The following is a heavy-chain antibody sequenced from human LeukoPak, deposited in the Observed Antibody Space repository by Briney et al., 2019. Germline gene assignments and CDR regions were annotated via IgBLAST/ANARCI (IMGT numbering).Heavy chain of an antibody. Sequence: GSLRLSCEASGFTLSSYVMGWVRQAPGKGLEWVSLISGGGGSTYYADSVKGRFTVSRDNSKNTLYMELNSLRVEDTAEYYCARGDCSSSSCSGFYGMDVWGQGTTVTVSS. V-gene: IGHV3-23*01. CDR3: ARGDCSSSSCSGFYGMDV. D-gene: IGHD2-2*01. CDR2: ISGGGGST. CDR1: GFTLSSYV. J-gene: IGHJ6*02.